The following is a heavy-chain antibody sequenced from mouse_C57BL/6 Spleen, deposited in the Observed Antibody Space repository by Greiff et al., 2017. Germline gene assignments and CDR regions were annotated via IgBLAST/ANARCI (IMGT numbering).Heavy chain of an antibody. J-gene: IGHJ3*01. CDR1: GYTFTSYN. Sequence: EVQLMESGGGLVKPGASLKLSCAASGYTFTSYNMSWVVQTPENRLEWVATISGGGGNTYYPDSVKGRRTISRDNAKNTLYLQMSSLRSEYTAVYYRERHTVSIAYWGQGTPATVSA. V-gene: IGHV5-9*04. CDR3: ERHTVSIAY. CDR2: ISGGGGNT.